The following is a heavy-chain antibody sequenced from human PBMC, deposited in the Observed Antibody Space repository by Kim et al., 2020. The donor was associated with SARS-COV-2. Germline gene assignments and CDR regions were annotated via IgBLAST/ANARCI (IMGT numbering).Heavy chain of an antibody. V-gene: IGHV4-59*01. CDR1: GDSTSGYY. D-gene: IGHD3-22*01. Sequence: SETLSLTCTVSGDSTSGYYWSWIRQPPGKGLEWIAYLHDSGSTNYNPSLKRRVIMSRDTSTNQLSLKLTSVTAADTAVYYCPRRGNSYTSRCYYCVWYFDRWGRGTLVTV. CDR3: PRRGNSYTSRCYYCVWYFDR. CDR2: LHDSGST. J-gene: IGHJ2*01.